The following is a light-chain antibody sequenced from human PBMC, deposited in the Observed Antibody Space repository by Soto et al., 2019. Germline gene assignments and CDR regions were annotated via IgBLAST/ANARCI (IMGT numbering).Light chain of an antibody. Sequence: EIVMTQSPATLSVSPGERATLSCRASQSVTSNLAWYQQKPGQAPRLLIYGASTRATGIPAKFSGGGSGTEFTLTISSLQSEDFAIYYCQQRSIWPPWTFGQGTKVDIK. CDR3: QQRSIWPPWT. CDR1: QSVTSN. V-gene: IGKV3-15*01. J-gene: IGKJ1*01. CDR2: GAS.